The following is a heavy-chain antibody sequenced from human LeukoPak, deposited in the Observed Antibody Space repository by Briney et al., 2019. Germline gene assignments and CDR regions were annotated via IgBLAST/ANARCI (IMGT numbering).Heavy chain of an antibody. CDR1: GGTFSSYA. Sequence: GASVKVSCKASGGTFSSYAISWVRQAPGQGLEWMGGIIPIFGTANYAQKFQGRVTITADKSTSTAYMELSSLRSEDTAVYYCARGRSSERFGELLPINWFDHWGQGTLVTVSS. CDR3: ARGRSSERFGELLPINWFDH. CDR2: IIPIFGTA. V-gene: IGHV1-69*06. J-gene: IGHJ5*02. D-gene: IGHD3-10*01.